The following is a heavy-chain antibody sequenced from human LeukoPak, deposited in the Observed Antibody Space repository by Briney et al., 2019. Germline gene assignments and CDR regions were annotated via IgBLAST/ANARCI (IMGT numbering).Heavy chain of an antibody. D-gene: IGHD6-13*01. V-gene: IGHV3-30*18. J-gene: IGHJ4*02. CDR1: GFTFSSYG. Sequence: GGSLRLSCAASGFTFSSYGMHWVRQAPGKGLEWVAVISYDGSNKYYADSVKGRFTISRDNSKNTLYLQMNSLRAEDTAVYYCAKDDSSSWTPFDYWAREPWSPSPQ. CDR2: ISYDGSNK. CDR3: AKDDSSSWTPFDY.